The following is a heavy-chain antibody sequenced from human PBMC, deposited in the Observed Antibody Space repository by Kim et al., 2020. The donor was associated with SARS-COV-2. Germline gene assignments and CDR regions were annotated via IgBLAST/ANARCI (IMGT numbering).Heavy chain of an antibody. Sequence: GGSLRLSCAASGFTFSRRAMSWVRQVPGKGLDWIASVNNNNNPYYADSVKGRFTVSRDITKDTLYLQMNSLRADDTALYYCAKDHPSSGWPTFDSWGQGT. D-gene: IGHD6-19*01. CDR3: AKDHPSSGWPTFDS. V-gene: IGHV3-23*05. J-gene: IGHJ4*02. CDR2: VNNNNNP. CDR1: GFTFSRRA.